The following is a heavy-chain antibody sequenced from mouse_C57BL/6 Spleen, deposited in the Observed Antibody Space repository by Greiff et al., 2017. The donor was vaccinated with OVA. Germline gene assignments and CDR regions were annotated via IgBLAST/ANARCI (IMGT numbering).Heavy chain of an antibody. D-gene: IGHD3-3*01. CDR3: ASRGGRGDY. Sequence: QVQLQQPGAELVMPGASVKLSCKASGYTFTSYWMHWVKQRPGQGLEWIGEIDPSDSYTNYNQKFKGKSTLTVDKSSSTAYMQLSSLTSEDSAVYYCASRGGRGDYWGKGTTLTVSS. CDR1: GYTFTSYW. J-gene: IGHJ2*01. CDR2: IDPSDSYT. V-gene: IGHV1-69*01.